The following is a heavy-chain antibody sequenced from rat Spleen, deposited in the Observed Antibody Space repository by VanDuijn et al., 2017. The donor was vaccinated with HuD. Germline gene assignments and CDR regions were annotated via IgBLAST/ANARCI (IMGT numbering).Heavy chain of an antibody. CDR3: TRVSFLYTTDPHYVMDA. CDR2: ISSGGST. D-gene: IGHD1-6*01. Sequence: VQLVESGGGLVQPGRSLKLSCAASGFTFSDYYMAWVRQPPGKGLEWIAAISSGGSTYYNSALKSRLSISRDTSKSQVFLKMTSLQTEDTAIYYCTRVSFLYTTDPHYVMDAWGQGASVTVSS. CDR1: GFTFSDYY. V-gene: IGHV2S12*01. J-gene: IGHJ4*01.